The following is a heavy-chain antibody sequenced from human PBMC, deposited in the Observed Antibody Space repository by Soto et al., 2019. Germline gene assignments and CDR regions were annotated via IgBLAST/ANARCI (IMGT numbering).Heavy chain of an antibody. CDR3: ARVSCSGGSCYFDY. CDR2: ISSSSSYI. Sequence: GGSLRLSCAASGFTFSSYSINWVRQAPGKGLEWVSSISSSSSYIYYADSVKGRFTISRDNAKNSLYLQMNSLRAEDTAVYYCARVSCSGGSCYFDYWGQGTLVTVSS. J-gene: IGHJ4*02. CDR1: GFTFSSYS. D-gene: IGHD2-15*01. V-gene: IGHV3-21*01.